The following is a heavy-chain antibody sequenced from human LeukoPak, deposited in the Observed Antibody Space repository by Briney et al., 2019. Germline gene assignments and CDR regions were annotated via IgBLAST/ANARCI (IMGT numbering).Heavy chain of an antibody. CDR3: ARDMYSSGWYTMYYFDY. CDR1: GGSISSYY. D-gene: IGHD6-19*01. CDR2: IYTSGST. J-gene: IGHJ4*02. Sequence: SETLSLTCTVSGGSISSYYWSWIRQPAGKGLEWIGRIYTSGSTNYNPSLKSRVTMSVDTSKNQFSLKLSSVTAADTAVYYCARDMYSSGWYTMYYFDYWGQGTLVTVSS. V-gene: IGHV4-4*07.